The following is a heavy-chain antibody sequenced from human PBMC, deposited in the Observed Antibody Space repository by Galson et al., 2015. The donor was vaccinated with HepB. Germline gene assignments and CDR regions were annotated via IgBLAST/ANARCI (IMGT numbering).Heavy chain of an antibody. CDR2: IKSKTDGGKK. CDR3: YHQSVNDI. Sequence: SLRLSCAASGFTFSNAWMSWVRQAPGKGLEWVGRIKSKTDGGKKDYSALVKGRFTISRDDSKNTLYLQMNSLKTEGTAVYYCYHQSVNDIWGQGTMVTVSS. J-gene: IGHJ3*02. V-gene: IGHV3-15*01. CDR1: GFTFSNAW.